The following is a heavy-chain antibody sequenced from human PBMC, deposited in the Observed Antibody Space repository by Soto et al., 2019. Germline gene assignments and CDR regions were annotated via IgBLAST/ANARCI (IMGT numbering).Heavy chain of an antibody. D-gene: IGHD2-2*02. CDR3: ARAQDIVVVPAAIRQGGGMDV. Sequence: PSETLSLTCTVSGGSISSYYWSWIRQPPGKGLEWIGYIYYSGSTNYSPSLKSRVTISVDTSKNQFSLKLSSVTAADTAVYYCARAQDIVVVPAAIRQGGGMDVWGQGTTVTVS. V-gene: IGHV4-59*01. CDR2: IYYSGST. CDR1: GGSISSYY. J-gene: IGHJ6*02.